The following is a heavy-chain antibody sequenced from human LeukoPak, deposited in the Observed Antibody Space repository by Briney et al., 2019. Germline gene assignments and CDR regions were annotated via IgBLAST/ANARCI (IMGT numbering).Heavy chain of an antibody. CDR1: GGTFSSYA. J-gene: IGHJ4*02. Sequence: ASVKVSCKASGGTFSSYAISWVRQAPGQGLEWMGWINPNSGGTNYAQKFQGRVTMTRDTSISTAYMELSRLRSDDTAVYYCARDTPGYYYDSSGAFDYWGQGTLVTVSS. V-gene: IGHV1-2*02. D-gene: IGHD3-22*01. CDR3: ARDTPGYYYDSSGAFDY. CDR2: INPNSGGT.